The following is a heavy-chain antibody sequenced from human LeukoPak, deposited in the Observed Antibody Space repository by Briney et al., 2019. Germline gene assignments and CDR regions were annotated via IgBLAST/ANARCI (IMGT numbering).Heavy chain of an antibody. D-gene: IGHD2-2*01. J-gene: IGHJ5*02. CDR2: INPNSGGT. Sequence: ASVKVSCKASGYTFTGYYMHWVRQAPGQGLEWMGWINPNSGGTNYAQKFQGRVTMTRDTSISTAYMELSRLRSDDTAVYYCARGRVVANNWFDPWGQGTLVTVSS. CDR3: ARGRVVANNWFDP. CDR1: GYTFTGYY. V-gene: IGHV1-2*02.